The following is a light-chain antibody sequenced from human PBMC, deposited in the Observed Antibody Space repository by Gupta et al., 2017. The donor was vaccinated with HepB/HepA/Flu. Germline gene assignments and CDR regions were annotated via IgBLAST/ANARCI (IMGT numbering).Light chain of an antibody. CDR2: DVG. J-gene: IGLJ2*01. CDR3: CSYAGSYVV. Sequence: QSALTQPRSVSGSPGQSVTISCTATSSDVGAYNFGSWYQQHPGKAPKLMIYDVGKRPSGVPDRFSGSKSGNTASLTISGLQAEDEADYYCCSYAGSYVVFGGGTKLTVL. CDR1: SSDVGAYNF. V-gene: IGLV2-11*01.